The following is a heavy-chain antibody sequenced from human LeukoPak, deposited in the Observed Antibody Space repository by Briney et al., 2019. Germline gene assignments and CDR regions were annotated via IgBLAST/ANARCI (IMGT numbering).Heavy chain of an antibody. Sequence: GGSLRLSCAASGFTFSSYAMSWVRQAPGKGLEWVSAISGSGGSTYYADSVKGRFTISRDNSKNTLYLQMNSLRAEDTAVYYCAKDVSRILTGARNYFDSWGQGTLVTVSS. J-gene: IGHJ4*02. V-gene: IGHV3-23*01. CDR3: AKDVSRILTGARNYFDS. CDR2: ISGSGGST. CDR1: GFTFSSYA. D-gene: IGHD3-9*01.